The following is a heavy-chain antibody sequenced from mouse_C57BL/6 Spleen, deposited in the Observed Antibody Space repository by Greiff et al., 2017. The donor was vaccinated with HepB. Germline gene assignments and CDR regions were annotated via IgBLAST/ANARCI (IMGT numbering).Heavy chain of an antibody. CDR1: GYTFTSYT. CDR2: INPSSGYT. D-gene: IGHD1-1*01. CDR3: ARGGITTVVGYFDY. V-gene: IGHV1-4*01. J-gene: IGHJ2*01. Sequence: QVQLQESGAELARPGASVKMSCKASGYTFTSYTMHWVKQRPGQGLEWIGYINPSSGYTKYNQKFKDKATLTADKSSSTAYMQLSSLTSEDSAVYYCARGGITTVVGYFDYWGQGTTLTVSS.